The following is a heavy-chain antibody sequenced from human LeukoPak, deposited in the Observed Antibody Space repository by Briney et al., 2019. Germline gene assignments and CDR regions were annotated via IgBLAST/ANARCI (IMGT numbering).Heavy chain of an antibody. Sequence: ASVKPSCKASGYTFTPSDINSVRQATGQGLEWMGWMNPNSGNTGYTQNFQGRVTMTRKTTIRTANTELSRLRSEATTVYYCARGVRTDYEFWMGRNWFDPWGQGSLVIVSS. CDR1: GYTFTPSD. D-gene: IGHD3-3*01. CDR2: MNPNSGNT. CDR3: ARGVRTDYEFWMGRNWFDP. J-gene: IGHJ5*02. V-gene: IGHV1-8*01.